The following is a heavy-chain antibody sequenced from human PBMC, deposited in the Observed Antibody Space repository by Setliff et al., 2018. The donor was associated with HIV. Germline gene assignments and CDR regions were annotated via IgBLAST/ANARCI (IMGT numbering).Heavy chain of an antibody. D-gene: IGHD3-3*01. V-gene: IGHV1-69*06. CDR2: FIPMFGAT. Sequence: SVKVSCKASGGTFSRSVFSWVRQAPGQGLQWMGRFIPMFGATKYAQGFQSRVTITADRSTSTVHMELRSLRSEDTAVYYCARELKGVYDSWSSSDPPYYFDNWGQGTRVTVS. CDR1: GGTFSRSV. CDR3: ARELKGVYDSWSSSDPPYYFDN. J-gene: IGHJ4*02.